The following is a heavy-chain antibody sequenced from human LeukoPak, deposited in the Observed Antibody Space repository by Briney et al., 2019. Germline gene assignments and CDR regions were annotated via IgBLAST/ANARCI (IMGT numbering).Heavy chain of an antibody. V-gene: IGHV4-59*08. CDR2: IYYSGST. J-gene: IGHJ5*02. CDR1: GDSISGFY. Sequence: SETLSLTCTVSGDSISGFYVSWIRQPPGKGLEWIAYIYYSGSTNYNPSLKSRVTISVNTSKNLFSLKLDSVTAADTAVYYCARHGGSYSSRSSFDPWGQGTLVTVSS. D-gene: IGHD1-26*01. CDR3: ARHGGSYSSRSSFDP.